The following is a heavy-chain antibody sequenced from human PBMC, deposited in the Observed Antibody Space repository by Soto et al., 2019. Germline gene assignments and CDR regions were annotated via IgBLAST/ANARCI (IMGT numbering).Heavy chain of an antibody. CDR3: ARVALGDYSALDY. CDR2: INPSRGSG. Sequence: QVQLVQSGAEVKKPGASVKVSCKASGYTFTSYDLHWVRQAPGQGLEWMGMINPSRGSGSYAQKTQGRVTMTRDTSTSTVYMELSSLRSEDTAVYYCARVALGDYSALDYWGQGTLVTVSS. V-gene: IGHV1-46*03. J-gene: IGHJ4*02. D-gene: IGHD3-16*01. CDR1: GYTFTSYD.